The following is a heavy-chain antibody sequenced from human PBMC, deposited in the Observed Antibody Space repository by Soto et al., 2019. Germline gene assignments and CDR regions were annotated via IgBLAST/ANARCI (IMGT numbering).Heavy chain of an antibody. CDR2: INPNSGGT. Sequence: ASVKVSCKASGYTFTGYYMHWVRQAPGQGLEWMGWINPNSGGTNYAQKFQGWVTMTRDTSISTAYMELSRLRSDDTAVYYCARGGIFGVVTPKGYAAQVGLGDYYYYGMDVWGQGTTVTVSS. V-gene: IGHV1-2*04. D-gene: IGHD3-3*01. CDR1: GYTFTGYY. CDR3: ARGGIFGVVTPKGYAAQVGLGDYYYYGMDV. J-gene: IGHJ6*02.